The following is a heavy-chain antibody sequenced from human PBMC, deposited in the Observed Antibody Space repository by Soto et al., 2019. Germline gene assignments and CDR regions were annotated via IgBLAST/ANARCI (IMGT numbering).Heavy chain of an antibody. CDR3: ARDREGTYFDWLPDAFDI. CDR1: GGTFSSYA. D-gene: IGHD3-9*01. V-gene: IGHV1-69*13. J-gene: IGHJ3*02. CDR2: IIPIFGTA. Sequence: GASVKVSCKASGGTFSSYAISWVRQAPGQGLEWMGGIIPIFGTANYAQKFQGRVTITADESTSTAYMELSSLRSEDTAVYYCARDREGTYFDWLPDAFDIWVQGTMVTVS.